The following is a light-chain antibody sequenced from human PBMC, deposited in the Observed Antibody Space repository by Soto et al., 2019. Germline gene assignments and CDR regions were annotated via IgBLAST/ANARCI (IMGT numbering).Light chain of an antibody. CDR2: GAS. CDR3: QQYGSSPTWT. Sequence: DIVLTQSPGTLSLSPGERATLSCRASQTVDSNFLAWYQQKPGQAPRLLIYGASSRATGIPDRFSGSGSGTDFTLTISRLEPEDFAVYYCQQYGSSPTWTFGQGTNVDI. CDR1: QTVDSNF. V-gene: IGKV3-20*01. J-gene: IGKJ1*01.